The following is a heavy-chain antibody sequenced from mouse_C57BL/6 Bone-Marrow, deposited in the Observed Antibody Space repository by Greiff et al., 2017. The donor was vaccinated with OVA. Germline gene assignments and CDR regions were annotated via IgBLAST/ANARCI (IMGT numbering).Heavy chain of an antibody. CDR3: ARSSYGSSYVRYFDV. CDR2: IYPRSGNT. D-gene: IGHD1-1*01. CDR1: GYTFTSYG. J-gene: IGHJ1*03. Sequence: VQLQQSGAELARPGASVKLSCKASGYTFTSYGISWVKQRTGQGLEWIGEIYPRSGNTYYNEKFKGKATLTADKYSSTAYMELRSLTSEDSAVYFCARSSYGSSYVRYFDVWGTGTTVTVSS. V-gene: IGHV1-81*01.